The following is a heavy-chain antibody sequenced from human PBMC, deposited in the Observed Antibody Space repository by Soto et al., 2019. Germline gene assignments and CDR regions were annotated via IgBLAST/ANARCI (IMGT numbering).Heavy chain of an antibody. J-gene: IGHJ4*02. CDR1: GFTFSSYG. CDR3: AKESLILTGYHFDY. Sequence: QVQLVESGGGVVQPGRSLRLSCAASGFTFSSYGMHWVRQAPGKGLEWVAVISYDGSNKYYADSVKGRFTISRDNSKNTLYLQMNSLRAEDTAVYYCAKESLILTGYHFDYWGQGTLVTVSS. V-gene: IGHV3-30*18. D-gene: IGHD3-9*01. CDR2: ISYDGSNK.